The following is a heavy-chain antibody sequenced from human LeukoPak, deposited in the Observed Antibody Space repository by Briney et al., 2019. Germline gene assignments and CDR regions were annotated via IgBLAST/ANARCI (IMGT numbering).Heavy chain of an antibody. CDR2: ISGSGGST. J-gene: IGHJ6*02. CDR1: GFTFGSYA. Sequence: GGSLRLSCAASGFTFGSYAMSWVRQAPGKGLEWVSAISGSGGSTYYADSVKGRFTISRDNSKNTLYLQMNSLRAEDTAVYYCAKCRPDYYYYGMDVWGQGTTVTVSS. CDR3: AKCRPDYYYYGMDV. D-gene: IGHD5/OR15-5a*01. V-gene: IGHV3-23*01.